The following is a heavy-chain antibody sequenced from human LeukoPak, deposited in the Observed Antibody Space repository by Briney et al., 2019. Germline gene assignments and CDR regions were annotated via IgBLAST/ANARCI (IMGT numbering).Heavy chain of an antibody. CDR3: ARRAYDSSRYYSDAFDI. J-gene: IGHJ3*02. CDR1: GGSISSYY. D-gene: IGHD3-22*01. Sequence: SETLSLTCTVSGGSISSYYWSWIRQPAGKGLEWIGRIYTSGSTNYNPSLKSRVTMSVDTSKNQFSLKLSSVTAADTAVYYCARRAYDSSRYYSDAFDIWCQGTMVTVSP. V-gene: IGHV4-4*07. CDR2: IYTSGST.